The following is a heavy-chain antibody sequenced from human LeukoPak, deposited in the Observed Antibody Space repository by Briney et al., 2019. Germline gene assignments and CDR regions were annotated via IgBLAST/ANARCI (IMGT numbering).Heavy chain of an antibody. CDR1: GYTFSSYG. CDR2: IRYDGSNK. Sequence: TGGSLRLSCAASGYTFSSYGIHWVREAPAKGLEWGAFIRYDGSNKYYAESVKGGFTISRDNSKNTLYLQMNSLRAEDTAVYYCAKEPSSPPRFFGCFMDVWGKGTTVTVSS. J-gene: IGHJ6*03. V-gene: IGHV3-30*02. CDR3: AKEPSSPPRFFGCFMDV. D-gene: IGHD2-15*01.